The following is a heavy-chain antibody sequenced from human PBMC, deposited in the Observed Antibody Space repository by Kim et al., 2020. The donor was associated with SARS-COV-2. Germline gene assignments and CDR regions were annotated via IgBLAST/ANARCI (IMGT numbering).Heavy chain of an antibody. CDR2: ISYDGSNK. Sequence: GGSLRLSCAASGFTFSSYAMHWVRQAPGKGLEWVAVISYDGSNKYYADSVKGRFTISRDNSKNTLYLQMNSLRAEDTAVYYCARDQARKRSLGEFDYWG. D-gene: IGHD3-16*01. CDR1: GFTFSSYA. V-gene: IGHV3-30-3*01. CDR3: ARDQARKRSLGEFDY. J-gene: IGHJ4*01.